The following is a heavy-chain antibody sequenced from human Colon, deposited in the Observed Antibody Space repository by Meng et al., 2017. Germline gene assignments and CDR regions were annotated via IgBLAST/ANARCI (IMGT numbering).Heavy chain of an antibody. D-gene: IGHD5-24*01. V-gene: IGHV4-30-4*01. CDR3: DTYERRDCGNWDN. CDR2: IFHSGDT. CDR1: AASIDRGDFY. J-gene: IGHJ4*02. Sequence: PSQTLSFTCPVSAASIDRGDFYWGWIRQSPGKGLEWIGYIFHSGDTYYNPSLKSRIAISIDISHNQFPLIVHSVAAADAGLYHCDTYERRDCGNWDNWGQGILVTVSS.